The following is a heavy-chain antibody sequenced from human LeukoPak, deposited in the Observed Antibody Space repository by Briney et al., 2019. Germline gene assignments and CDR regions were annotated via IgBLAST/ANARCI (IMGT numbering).Heavy chain of an antibody. Sequence: PVASVKVSCKASGYTFTSYGISWVRQAPGQGLEWMGWISAYNGNTNYAQKLQGRVTMTTDTSTSTAYMELSRLRSDDTAVYYCAIRYYDSSGYHAGRDAFDIWGQGTMVTVSS. CDR3: AIRYYDSSGYHAGRDAFDI. V-gene: IGHV1-18*01. D-gene: IGHD3-22*01. CDR1: GYTFTSYG. J-gene: IGHJ3*02. CDR2: ISAYNGNT.